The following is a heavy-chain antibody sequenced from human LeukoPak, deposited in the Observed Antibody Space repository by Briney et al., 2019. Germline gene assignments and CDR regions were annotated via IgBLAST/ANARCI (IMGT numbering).Heavy chain of an antibody. CDR3: ARVTAGGYFEWLFSSTDY. CDR2: IKHDGGEK. J-gene: IGHJ4*02. D-gene: IGHD3-9*01. CDR1: GFTFSDYW. Sequence: GGSLRLSCVVSGFTFSDYWMTWVRQAPGKGLEWVANIKHDGGEKYYVDSVKGRFTISRDNSKNTLYLQMNSLRAEDTAVYYCARVTAGGYFEWLFSSTDYWGQGTLVTVSS. V-gene: IGHV3-7*01.